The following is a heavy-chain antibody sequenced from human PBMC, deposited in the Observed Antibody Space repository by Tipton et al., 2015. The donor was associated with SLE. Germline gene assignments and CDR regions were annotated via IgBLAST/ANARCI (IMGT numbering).Heavy chain of an antibody. CDR3: AREGYDQGYFDY. D-gene: IGHD3-3*01. Sequence: GSLRLSCAASGFTFSSYSMNWVRQAPGKGLEWVSLISGSGGSTYYADSVKGRFIISRDNSKNTLYLQMNSLRAEDTAVYYCAREGYDQGYFDYWGQGTLVTVSS. V-gene: IGHV3-23*01. CDR1: GFTFSSYS. CDR2: ISGSGGST. J-gene: IGHJ4*02.